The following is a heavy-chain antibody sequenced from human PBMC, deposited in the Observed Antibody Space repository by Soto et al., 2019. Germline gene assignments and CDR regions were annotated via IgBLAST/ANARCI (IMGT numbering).Heavy chain of an antibody. Sequence: EVQLLESGGGLVQPGESLRLSCAASGFTFSIYAMNWVRQAPGKGLEWLSVISAGGGTTYYADSVKGRFTISRDNSKNTLYLQMNSLRAEDTAVYYCAKDPSRVQETPYGLDVWGQGTTVTVSS. CDR1: GFTFSIYA. J-gene: IGHJ6*02. CDR2: ISAGGGTT. CDR3: AKDPSRVQETPYGLDV. V-gene: IGHV3-23*01.